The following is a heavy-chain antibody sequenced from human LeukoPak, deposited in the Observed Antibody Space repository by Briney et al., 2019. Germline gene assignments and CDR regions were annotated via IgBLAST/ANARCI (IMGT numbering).Heavy chain of an antibody. Sequence: ASVNVSCKTSGYTFTGYYIHWVRQAPGQGLEWMGWINPNSGGTNFPQKFRGRVTMTRDTSISTAYMELSRLTSDDTAVYYCARLWNSGYIIYFDSWGQGALVTVSS. CDR2: INPNSGGT. CDR1: GYTFTGYY. J-gene: IGHJ4*02. CDR3: ARLWNSGYIIYFDS. D-gene: IGHD5-12*01. V-gene: IGHV1-2*02.